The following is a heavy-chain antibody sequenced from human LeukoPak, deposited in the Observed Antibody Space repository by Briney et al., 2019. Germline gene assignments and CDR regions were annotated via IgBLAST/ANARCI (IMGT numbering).Heavy chain of an antibody. D-gene: IGHD6-6*01. J-gene: IGHJ5*02. Sequence: PGGSLRLSCAASGFTFNTYGMHWVRQAPGKGLEWVAFIRFDGSNEYYADSVKGRFTISRDNSKNTLYLQMNSLRAEDTAVYYCARDVAARPRWFAPWGQGTLVTVSS. CDR3: ARDVAARPRWFAP. V-gene: IGHV3-30*02. CDR1: GFTFNTYG. CDR2: IRFDGSNE.